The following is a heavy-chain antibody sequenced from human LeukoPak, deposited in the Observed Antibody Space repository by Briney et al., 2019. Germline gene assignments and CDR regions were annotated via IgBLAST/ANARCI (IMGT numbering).Heavy chain of an antibody. D-gene: IGHD3-16*01. J-gene: IGHJ4*02. CDR2: IYSGGLT. Sequence: GGSLRLSCAASGFAVNTKFMRWVRQAPGKGLEWISVIYSGGLTYYADSVEGRFTISRDNSKNTLHLYMNSLRAEDTAVYYCARDEVTSGGGLESWGQGALVIVSS. CDR1: GFAVNTKF. CDR3: ARDEVTSGGGLES. V-gene: IGHV3-53*01.